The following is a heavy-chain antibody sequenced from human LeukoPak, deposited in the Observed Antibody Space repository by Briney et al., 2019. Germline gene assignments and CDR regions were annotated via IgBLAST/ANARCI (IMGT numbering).Heavy chain of an antibody. CDR3: AFTDYDFMSSSYYMDV. CDR2: TIPILGTT. D-gene: IGHD3-3*01. CDR1: GGTFRSYA. Sequence: ASVKVSCKAPGGTFRSYAITWVRLAPGQGPEWMGRTIPILGTTKYIQKFQGRLTITTDESTSTAYMQLSSLILEDTAVYFCAFTDYDFMSSSYYMDVWGKGTTVIVSS. J-gene: IGHJ6*03. V-gene: IGHV1-69*11.